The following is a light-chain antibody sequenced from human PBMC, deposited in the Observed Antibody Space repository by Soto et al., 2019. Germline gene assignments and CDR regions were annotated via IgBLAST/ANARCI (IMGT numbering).Light chain of an antibody. Sequence: QSVLTQPPSVSGAPGQRVTISCTGSSSNIGAGYDVHWYQQLPGTAPKLLIYGNSNRPSGVSSRFSGSKSDNAASLIISGLQAEDEARYYCSSYRRSNTLVFGTGTKVTVL. CDR2: GNS. V-gene: IGLV1-40*01. CDR3: SSYRRSNTLV. J-gene: IGLJ1*01. CDR1: SSNIGAGYD.